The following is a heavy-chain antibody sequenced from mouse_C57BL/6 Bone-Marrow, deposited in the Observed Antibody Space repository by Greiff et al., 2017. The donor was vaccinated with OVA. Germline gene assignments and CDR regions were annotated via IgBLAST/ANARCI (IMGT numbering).Heavy chain of an antibody. CDR1: GFTFSSYT. Sequence: EVQRVESGGGLVKPGGSLTLSCAASGFTFSSYTLSWVRQTLAKRQEWFATISGGGGNTYYPDSVKGRFTIARDNAKNTLYLQMSSLRSEDTALYYCARPPYSNLWYFDGWGTGTTVTVAS. D-gene: IGHD2-5*01. CDR3: ARPPYSNLWYFDG. CDR2: ISGGGGNT. V-gene: IGHV5-9*01. J-gene: IGHJ1*03.